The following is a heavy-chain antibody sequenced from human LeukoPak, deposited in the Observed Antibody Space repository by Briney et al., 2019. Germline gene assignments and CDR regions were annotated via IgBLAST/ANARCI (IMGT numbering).Heavy chain of an antibody. V-gene: IGHV3-74*01. CDR2: INSDGSSK. CDR3: GLSMVRALSPDY. CDR1: GLTFSNYW. Sequence: GGSLRLSCTGSGLTFSNYWMHWVRQAPGKGLVWVSGINSDGSSKNYADSVKGRFTISRDNAKNTLYLQMDSLIDEDTAIYYCGLSMVRALSPDYWGQGTLVTVSS. D-gene: IGHD3-10*01. J-gene: IGHJ4*02.